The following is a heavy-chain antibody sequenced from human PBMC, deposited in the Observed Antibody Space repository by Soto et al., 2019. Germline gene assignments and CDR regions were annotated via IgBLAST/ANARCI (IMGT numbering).Heavy chain of an antibody. D-gene: IGHD5-12*01. CDR3: ARDRDHIVATIPMGYYGIDV. CDR1: GGTISSYA. CDR2: IISIFGTA. Sequence: QVQLVQSGAEVKKPGSSVKVSCKASGGTISSYAISWVRPAPGQGLEWMGGIISIFGTANYAQKIKGRVTITADEHKSTAYMELGSLRSEDTAVYYCARDRDHIVATIPMGYYGIDVWGHGTTVTVFS. V-gene: IGHV1-69*01. J-gene: IGHJ6*02.